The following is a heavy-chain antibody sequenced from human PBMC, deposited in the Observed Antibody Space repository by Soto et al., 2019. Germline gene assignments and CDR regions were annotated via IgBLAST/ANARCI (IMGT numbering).Heavy chain of an antibody. J-gene: IGHJ4*02. CDR2: ISYDGSNK. CDR3: ARDRYSSGWFDY. CDR1: GFTFSSYA. Sequence: QVQLVESGGGVVQPGRSLRLSCAASGFTFSSYAMHWVRQAPGKGLEWVAVISYDGSNKYYADSVKGRFTISRDNSKNTLYLQTNSLRAEDTAVYYCARDRYSSGWFDYWGQGTLVTVSS. V-gene: IGHV3-30-3*01. D-gene: IGHD6-19*01.